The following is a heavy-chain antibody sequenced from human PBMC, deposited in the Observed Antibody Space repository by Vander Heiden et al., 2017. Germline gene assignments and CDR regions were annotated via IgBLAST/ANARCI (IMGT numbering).Heavy chain of an antibody. CDR3: ARDSYGAQGYYYYGMDV. CDR1: GFTFSSYG. V-gene: IGHV3-33*01. Sequence: QVQLVESGGGVVQPGRSLRLSCAASGFTFSSYGMHWVRQAPGKGLEWVAVIWYDGSNKDYADSVKGRFTISRDNSKNTLYLQMNSLRAEDTAVYYCARDSYGAQGYYYYGMDVWGQGTTVTVSS. D-gene: IGHD4-17*01. J-gene: IGHJ6*02. CDR2: IWYDGSNK.